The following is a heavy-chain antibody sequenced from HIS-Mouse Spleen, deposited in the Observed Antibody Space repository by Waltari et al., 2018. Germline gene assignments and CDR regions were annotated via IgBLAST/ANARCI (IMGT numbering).Heavy chain of an antibody. J-gene: IGHJ2*01. CDR2: IYYSGST. Sequence: QLQLQESGPGLVKPSETLSLTSTVSVGSISSSSYYWGWIRQPPGKGLEWIGSIYYSGSTYYNPSLKSRVTISVDTSKNQFSLKLSSVTAADTAVYYCAREIPYSSGWYDWYFDLWGRGTLVTVSS. D-gene: IGHD6-13*01. CDR3: AREIPYSSGWYDWYFDL. CDR1: VGSISSSSYY. V-gene: IGHV4-39*07.